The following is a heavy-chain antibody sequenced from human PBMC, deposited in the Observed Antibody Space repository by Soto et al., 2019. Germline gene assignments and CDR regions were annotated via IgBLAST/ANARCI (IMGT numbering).Heavy chain of an antibody. V-gene: IGHV1-69*02. J-gene: IGHJ6*03. D-gene: IGHD1-20*01. Sequence: QVQLVQSGAAVKKPGSSVKVSCKASGGTFSSYTISWVRQAPGQGLEWMGRIIPILGIANYAQKCQGRVTITADKSTSTAYMELSSLRSEDTAVYYCARGGIPGVFEYYMDGWGKGTTVTVSS. CDR3: ARGGIPGVFEYYMDG. CDR1: GGTFSSYT. CDR2: IIPILGIA.